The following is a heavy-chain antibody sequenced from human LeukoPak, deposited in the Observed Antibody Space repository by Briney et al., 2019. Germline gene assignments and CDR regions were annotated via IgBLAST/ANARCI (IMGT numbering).Heavy chain of an antibody. CDR2: IRFDGSNK. CDR1: AFTFSSHG. J-gene: IGHJ4*02. D-gene: IGHD6-13*01. V-gene: IGHV3-30*02. Sequence: GGSLRLSCAASAFTFSSHGMHWVRQAPGKGLEWVAFIRFDGSNKYYADSVKGRFTISRDNSKNTLSLQMNSLRAEDTAVYYCAKGDSSSWYRSGYFDYWGQGTLVTVSS. CDR3: AKGDSSSWYRSGYFDY.